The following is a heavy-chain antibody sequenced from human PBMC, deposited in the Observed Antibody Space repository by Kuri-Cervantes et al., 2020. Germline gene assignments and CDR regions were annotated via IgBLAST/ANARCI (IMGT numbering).Heavy chain of an antibody. CDR3: ARESYSYALFDY. J-gene: IGHJ4*02. V-gene: IGHV3-30*03. Sequence: GESLKISCAASGFTFSSYGMHWVRQAPGKGLEWVAVISYDGSNKYYADSVKGRFTISRDNSKNTLYLQMNSLRAEDTAVYYCARESYSYALFDYWGQGTLVTVSS. D-gene: IGHD5-18*01. CDR2: ISYDGSNK. CDR1: GFTFSSYG.